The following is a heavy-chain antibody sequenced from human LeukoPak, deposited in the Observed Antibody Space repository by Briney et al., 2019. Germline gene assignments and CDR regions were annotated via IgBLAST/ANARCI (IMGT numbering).Heavy chain of an antibody. CDR2: ISAYNGNT. V-gene: IGHV1-18*01. Sequence: ASVKVSCKASGYPFTSYGISWVRQAPGQGLEWMGWISAYNGNTNYAQKLQGRVTMTTDTNTSTAYMELRSLRYDDTAVYYCARDFGDYGFDYWGQGTLVTVSA. J-gene: IGHJ4*02. D-gene: IGHD4-17*01. CDR1: GYPFTSYG. CDR3: ARDFGDYGFDY.